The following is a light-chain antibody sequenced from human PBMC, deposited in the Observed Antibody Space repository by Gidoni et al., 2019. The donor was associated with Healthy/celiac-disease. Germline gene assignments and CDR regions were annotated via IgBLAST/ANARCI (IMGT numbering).Light chain of an antibody. Sequence: EIELTQSLGTLLWSPGERATLSCRAGQSVSSSYLAWYQHKPGQAPRLLIYGASSRATGIPERFSGSGSWTDFTLTISSLEPEDFAVYYCQQYGSSLWTFGQGTKVEIK. V-gene: IGKV3-20*01. CDR1: QSVSSSY. CDR3: QQYGSSLWT. J-gene: IGKJ1*01. CDR2: GAS.